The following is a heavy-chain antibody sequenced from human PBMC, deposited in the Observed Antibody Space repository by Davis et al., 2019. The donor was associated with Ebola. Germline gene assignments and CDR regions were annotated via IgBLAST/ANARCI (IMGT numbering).Heavy chain of an antibody. J-gene: IGHJ6*04. CDR3: ARDLYGMDV. CDR1: DHSLISSDW. CDR2: IYHSGST. Sequence: MPSETLSLTCADSDHSLISSDWWGWIRQPPGKGLEWIGEIYHSGSTNYNPSLKSRVTISVDKSKNQFSLKLSSVTAADTAVYYCARDLYGMDVWGKGTTVTVSS. V-gene: IGHV4-4*02.